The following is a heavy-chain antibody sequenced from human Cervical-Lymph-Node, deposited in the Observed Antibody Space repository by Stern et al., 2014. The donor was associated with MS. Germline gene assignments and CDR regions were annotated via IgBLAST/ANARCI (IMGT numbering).Heavy chain of an antibody. CDR2: IWYDGSNK. CDR1: GFKFSSYG. Sequence: VQLVESGGGVVQPGRSLRLSCAASGFKFSSYGMHWVRQAPGKGLERVAVIWYDGSNKYYADSVKGRFTISRDNSKNTLYLQMNSLRAEDTAVYYCARGGYDLYFDYWGQGTLVTVSS. J-gene: IGHJ4*02. V-gene: IGHV3-33*01. D-gene: IGHD5-12*01. CDR3: ARGGYDLYFDY.